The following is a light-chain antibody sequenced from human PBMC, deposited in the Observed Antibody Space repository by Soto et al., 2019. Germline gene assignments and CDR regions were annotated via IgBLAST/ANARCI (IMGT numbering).Light chain of an antibody. V-gene: IGKV1-27*01. CDR3: QQYVSSPWT. CDR1: QSISNY. J-gene: IGKJ1*01. Sequence: MTQCHSSSSSSVKNKVTITCRASQSISNYFFAYHQKPAKVPQLLIYAASSFQSGVPSRFSGSGSGRDFTLTISRLEQHDFAVYCCQQYVSSPWTFGEGTKVDIK. CDR2: AAS.